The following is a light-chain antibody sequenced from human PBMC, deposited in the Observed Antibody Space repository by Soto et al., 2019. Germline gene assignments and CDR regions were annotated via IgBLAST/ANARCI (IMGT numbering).Light chain of an antibody. CDR3: QQFDDLPLN. J-gene: IGKJ4*01. CDR1: HDIKKY. V-gene: IGKV1-33*01. Sequence: DIQMTQSPSSLSASVGDRVTITCQASHDIKKYLNWYQQKAHKVPKLLIHDVSTLATGVPSRFTGSGSGTDFTLTINSLQPEDVATYYCQQFDDLPLNFGGGTKVDI. CDR2: DVS.